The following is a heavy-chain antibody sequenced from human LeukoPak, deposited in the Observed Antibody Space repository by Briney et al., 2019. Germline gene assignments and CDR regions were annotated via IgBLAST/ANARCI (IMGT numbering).Heavy chain of an antibody. CDR1: GGSVSSGSYY. J-gene: IGHJ4*02. Sequence: SETLSLTCTVSGGSVSSGSYYWSWIRQPPGKGLEWIGYIYYSGSTNYNPSLKSRVTISVDTSKNQFSLELSSVTAADTAVYYCARAGLGLVATIGFASWGQGTLVTVSS. D-gene: IGHD5-12*01. CDR3: ARAGLGLVATIGFAS. V-gene: IGHV4-61*01. CDR2: IYYSGST.